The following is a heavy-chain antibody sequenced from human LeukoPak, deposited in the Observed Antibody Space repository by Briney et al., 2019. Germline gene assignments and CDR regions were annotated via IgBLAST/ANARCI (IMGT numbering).Heavy chain of an antibody. J-gene: IGHJ4*02. CDR3: ARDYSGWSRDY. CDR1: GFIFSGYS. CDR2: ISNDGTYI. Sequence: GGSPRLSCAASGFIFSGYSMNWVRRTPGKGLQWVSSISNDGTYIYYADSVQGRFTVSRDNAKNSLFLQMNSLRAEDTAVCYCARDYSGWSRDYWGQGTLVTVSS. D-gene: IGHD6-19*01. V-gene: IGHV3-21*06.